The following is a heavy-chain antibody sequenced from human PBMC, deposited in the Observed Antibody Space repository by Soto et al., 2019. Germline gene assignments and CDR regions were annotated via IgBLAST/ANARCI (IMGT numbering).Heavy chain of an antibody. V-gene: IGHV3-48*02. D-gene: IGHD6-13*01. CDR2: ISSSSSSI. Sequence: EVQLVESGGGLVQPGGSLRLSCEASGFTFSNYYMTWVRQAPGKGLEWVSYISSSSSSIDYADSVQGRFSISRDNAKSSLYLQMNSLSDEDTAVYYCARRYSSPSRTMDVWGQGTTVTVSS. CDR3: ARRYSSPSRTMDV. J-gene: IGHJ6*02. CDR1: GFTFSNYY.